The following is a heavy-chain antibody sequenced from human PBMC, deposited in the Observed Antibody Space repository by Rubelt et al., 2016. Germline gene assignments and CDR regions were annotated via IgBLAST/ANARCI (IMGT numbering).Heavy chain of an antibody. CDR1: GYSFTSYW. Sequence: EVQLVQSGAEVKKPGESLRISCKGSGYSFTSYWISWVRQMPGKGLEWMGRIDPSDSYTNYSPSFQGHVTISADKFIGTASLQWSSLKVSDTAMYYCAGKRGTIIVVGDDAFDIWGQGTMVTVSS. D-gene: IGHD3-22*01. CDR3: AGKRGTIIVVGDDAFDI. CDR2: IDPSDSYT. V-gene: IGHV5-10-1*01. J-gene: IGHJ3*02.